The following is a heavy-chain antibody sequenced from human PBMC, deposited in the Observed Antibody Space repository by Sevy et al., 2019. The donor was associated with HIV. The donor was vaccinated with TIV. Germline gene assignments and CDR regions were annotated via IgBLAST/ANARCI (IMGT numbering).Heavy chain of an antibody. D-gene: IGHD2-15*01. V-gene: IGHV4-31*03. J-gene: IGHJ5*02. CDR2: IYYSGST. Sequence: SETLSLTCTVSGGSISSGGYYWSWIRQHPGKGLEWIGYIYYSGSTYYHPSLKSRVTISVDTSKNQFSPKLSSVTAADTAVYYCARDIVVVVAATRENWFDPWGQGTLVTVSS. CDR3: ARDIVVVVAATRENWFDP. CDR1: GGSISSGGYY.